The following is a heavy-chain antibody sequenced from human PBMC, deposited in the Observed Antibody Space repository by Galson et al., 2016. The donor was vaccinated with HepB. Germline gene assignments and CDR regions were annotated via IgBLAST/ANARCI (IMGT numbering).Heavy chain of an antibody. V-gene: IGHV4-31*03. D-gene: IGHD6-19*01. CDR1: GGSISSGGYY. J-gene: IGHJ5*02. CDR2: IHYSGST. CDR3: ARAGSDWSRPHNWLDP. Sequence: TLSLTCTVSGGSISSGGYYWSWIRQHPGKGLEWIGCIHYSGSTYYNPSPKSRLSISVDTSKNQFSLKLSSVTAADTAVYYCARAGSDWSRPHNWLDPWGQGTLVTVSS.